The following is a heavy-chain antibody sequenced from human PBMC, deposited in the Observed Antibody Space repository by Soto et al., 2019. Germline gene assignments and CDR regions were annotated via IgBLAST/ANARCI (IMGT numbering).Heavy chain of an antibody. D-gene: IGHD5-18*01. CDR2: INHSGST. Sequence: SETLSLTCAVYGGSFSGYYWSWIRQPPGKGLEWIGEINHSGSTNYNPSLKSRVTISVDTSKNQFSLKLSSVTAADTAVYYCARGRYSYGFDYWGKETLVTVSS. CDR3: ARGRYSYGFDY. CDR1: GGSFSGYY. J-gene: IGHJ4*02. V-gene: IGHV4-34*01.